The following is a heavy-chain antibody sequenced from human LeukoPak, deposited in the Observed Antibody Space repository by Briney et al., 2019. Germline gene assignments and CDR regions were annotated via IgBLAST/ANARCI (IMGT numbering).Heavy chain of an antibody. CDR1: GFTFSSYS. CDR3: ARDGDYYGSGSYSNFDY. V-gene: IGHV3-21*01. CDR2: ISSSSSYI. D-gene: IGHD3-10*01. J-gene: IGHJ4*02. Sequence: PGGSLRLSCAASGFTFSSYSMNWVHQAPGKGLEWVSSISSSSSYIYYADSVKGRFTISRDNAKNSLYLQMNSLRAEDTAVYYCARDGDYYGSGSYSNFDYWGQGTLVTVSS.